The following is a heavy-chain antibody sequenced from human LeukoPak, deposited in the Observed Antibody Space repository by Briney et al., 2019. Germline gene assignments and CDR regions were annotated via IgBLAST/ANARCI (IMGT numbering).Heavy chain of an antibody. CDR1: GGSISSSSYY. V-gene: IGHV4-39*01. D-gene: IGHD2-2*02. J-gene: IGHJ5*02. CDR2: IYYSGST. CDR3: ARHEIVVVPAAILCGWFDP. Sequence: SETPSLTCTVSGGSISSSSYYWGWIRQPPGKGLEWIGSIYYSGSTYYNPSLKSRVTISVDTSKNQFSLKLSSVTAADTAVYYCARHEIVVVPAAILCGWFDPWGQGTLVTVSS.